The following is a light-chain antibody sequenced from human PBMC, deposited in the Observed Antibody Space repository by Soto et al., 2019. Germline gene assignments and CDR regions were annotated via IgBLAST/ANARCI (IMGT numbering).Light chain of an antibody. J-gene: IGLJ1*01. Sequence: QSVLTQPPSVSRAPGQRVTISCTGSNSNIGAGYDVHWYQLLPGTAPKLLIYGNINRPSGVPDRFSGSKSGTSASLAITGLQAEDEADYYCQSYDSSLSGYVFGTGTKLTVL. CDR3: QSYDSSLSGYV. V-gene: IGLV1-40*01. CDR2: GNI. CDR1: NSNIGAGYD.